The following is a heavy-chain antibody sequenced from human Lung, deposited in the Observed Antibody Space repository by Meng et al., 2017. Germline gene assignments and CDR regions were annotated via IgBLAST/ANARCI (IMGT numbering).Heavy chain of an antibody. V-gene: IGHV4-30-4*01. Sequence: QVQLQGSGPGLGKPSQTLSLTCTVSGGSISSSNYYWSWIRQPPGKGLEWSGHIYNSGSTYYNPSLKSRITISVDTSKNQFSLKLSSVTAADTAVYYCARGQKGYFDLWGRGTLVTVSS. CDR3: ARGQKGYFDL. J-gene: IGHJ2*01. CDR1: GGSISSSNYY. CDR2: IYNSGST.